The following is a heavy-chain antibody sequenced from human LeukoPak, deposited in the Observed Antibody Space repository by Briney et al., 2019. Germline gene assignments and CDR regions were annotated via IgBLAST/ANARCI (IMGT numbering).Heavy chain of an antibody. Sequence: GGSLRLSCAASGFTFSSYAMSWVRQAPGKGLEWVSGISGSGGSTDYADSVKGRFTISRDNSKNTLYLQMNSLRAEDTAVYYCAKDYYDSSGYYSEYFQHWGQGTLVTVSS. CDR1: GFTFSSYA. D-gene: IGHD3-22*01. V-gene: IGHV3-23*01. CDR2: ISGSGGST. J-gene: IGHJ1*01. CDR3: AKDYYDSSGYYSEYFQH.